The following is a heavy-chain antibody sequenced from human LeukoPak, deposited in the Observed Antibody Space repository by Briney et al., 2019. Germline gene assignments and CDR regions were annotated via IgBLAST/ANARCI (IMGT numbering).Heavy chain of an antibody. V-gene: IGHV3-7*01. CDR2: IKEDGSVQ. Sequence: TGGSLRLSCTASGFPFSVYWISWVRQAPGKGLEWVANIKEDGSVQDYVDSVKGRFTISRDNAKNSVYLQMNSLRVDDTAVYYCVGQLLRAVWGKGTTVTVSS. J-gene: IGHJ6*04. D-gene: IGHD2-2*01. CDR1: GFPFSVYW. CDR3: VGQLLRAV.